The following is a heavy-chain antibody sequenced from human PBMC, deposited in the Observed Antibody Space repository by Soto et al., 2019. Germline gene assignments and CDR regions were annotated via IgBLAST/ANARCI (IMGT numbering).Heavy chain of an antibody. Sequence: EVQLLESGGGLVQPGGSLRLSCAASGFTFSSYAMSWVRQAPGKGLVWVSTIIGSGANTYYADSVKGRITISRDNSKNTLFLQMNSLRAEDTALYYCAKSGDSSGYYRWYFDLWGRGSLVTVSS. D-gene: IGHD3-22*01. V-gene: IGHV3-23*01. CDR1: GFTFSSYA. CDR3: AKSGDSSGYYRWYFDL. J-gene: IGHJ2*01. CDR2: IIGSGANT.